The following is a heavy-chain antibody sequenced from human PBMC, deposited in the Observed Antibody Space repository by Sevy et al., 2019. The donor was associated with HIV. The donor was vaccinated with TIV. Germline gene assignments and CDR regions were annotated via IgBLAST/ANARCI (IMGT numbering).Heavy chain of an antibody. CDR1: GDSVSSNSAA. CDR2: TYYRSKWYK. V-gene: IGHV6-1*01. D-gene: IGHD3-10*01. Sequence: SQTLSLTCAISGDSVSSNSAAWNWIRQSPSRGLEWLGRTYYRSKWYKDYAVSVKSRITINTETSKNQFSLKLNSVTPEDTAVYYCAGYLWFEPPSYYYYGMDVWGQGTTVTVSS. CDR3: AGYLWFEPPSYYYYGMDV. J-gene: IGHJ6*02.